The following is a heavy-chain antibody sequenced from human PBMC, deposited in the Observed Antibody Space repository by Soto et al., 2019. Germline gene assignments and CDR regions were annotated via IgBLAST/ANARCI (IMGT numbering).Heavy chain of an antibody. CDR1: GGSISSSSYY. V-gene: IGHV4-39*01. Sequence: QLQLQESGPGLVKPSETLSLTCTVSGGSISSSSYYWGWIRQPPGKGLEWIGSIFYSGSTYYNPSLKRRVTIPVDTSKNQFSLKLRSVTAADTAVYYCARHLTYCSAGSCYSDFPYYGMDVWGQGTTVTVSS. D-gene: IGHD2-15*01. CDR3: ARHLTYCSAGSCYSDFPYYGMDV. CDR2: IFYSGST. J-gene: IGHJ6*02.